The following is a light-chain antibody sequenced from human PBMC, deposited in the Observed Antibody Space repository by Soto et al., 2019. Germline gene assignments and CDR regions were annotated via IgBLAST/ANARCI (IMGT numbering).Light chain of an antibody. J-gene: IGLJ3*02. V-gene: IGLV2-8*01. CDR1: SSDVGGYNY. CDR2: EVT. CDR3: SSYAGSNNWV. Sequence: QSALTQPPSASGSPGQSVTFSCTGTSSDVGGYNYVSWYQQHPGRAPKLIIYEVTKRPSGVPDRFSGSKSGNTASLTVSGLQAEDGADYYCSSYAGSNNWVFGGGTKLTVL.